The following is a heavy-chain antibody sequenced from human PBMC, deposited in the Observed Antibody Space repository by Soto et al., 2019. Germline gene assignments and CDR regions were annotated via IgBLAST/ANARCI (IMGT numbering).Heavy chain of an antibody. CDR2: INHSGST. J-gene: IGHJ4*02. Sequence: SETLSLTCAVYGGSFSGYYWSWIRQPPGKGLEWIGEINHSGSTNYNPSLKSRVTISVDTSKNQFSLKLSSVTAADTAVYYCARTSSSRIAAAGKVFDYWGQGTLVTVSS. CDR1: GGSFSGYY. V-gene: IGHV4-34*01. CDR3: ARTSSSRIAAAGKVFDY. D-gene: IGHD6-13*01.